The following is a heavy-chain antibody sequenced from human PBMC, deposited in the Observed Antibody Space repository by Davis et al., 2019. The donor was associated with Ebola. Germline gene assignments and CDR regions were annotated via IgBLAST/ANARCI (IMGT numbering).Heavy chain of an antibody. D-gene: IGHD1-26*01. CDR3: TRVGAKWELLIYFDY. J-gene: IGHJ4*02. V-gene: IGHV3-73*01. CDR2: IRSKANSYAT. Sequence: GESLKISCAASGFTFSSYGMHWVRQASGKGLEWVGRIRSKANSYATAYAASVKGRFTISRDDSKNTAYLQMNSLKTEDTAVYYCTRVGAKWELLIYFDYWGQGTLVTVSS. CDR1: GFTFSSYG.